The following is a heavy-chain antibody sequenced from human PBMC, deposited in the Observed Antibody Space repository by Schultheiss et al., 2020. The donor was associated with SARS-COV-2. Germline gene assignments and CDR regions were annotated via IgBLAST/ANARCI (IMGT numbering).Heavy chain of an antibody. V-gene: IGHV3-23*01. J-gene: IGHJ3*01. Sequence: GGSLRLSCAASGFTFSSYAMSWVRQAPGKGLEWVSAISGSGGSTYYADSVKGRFTISRDNSKNTLYLQMNSLRAEDTAVYYCARRGFYYGSGTHGNAFDVWGQGTMVTVSS. D-gene: IGHD3-10*01. CDR1: GFTFSSYA. CDR3: ARRGFYYGSGTHGNAFDV. CDR2: ISGSGGST.